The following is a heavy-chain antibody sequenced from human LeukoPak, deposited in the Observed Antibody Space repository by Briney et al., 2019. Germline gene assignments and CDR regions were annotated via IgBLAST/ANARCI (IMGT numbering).Heavy chain of an antibody. CDR1: GDSMSSYY. CDR3: ARGPGGGNYSDAFDI. CDR2: IFYSGGT. J-gene: IGHJ3*02. D-gene: IGHD1-26*01. Sequence: SETLSLTCTVSGDSMSSYYWSWIRQPPGKGLEWIAYIFYSGGTSYNTSLKSRVAISMNTSRNQLSLKLSSVTAADTAVYYCARGPGGGNYSDAFDIWGQGTMVTVSS. V-gene: IGHV4-59*12.